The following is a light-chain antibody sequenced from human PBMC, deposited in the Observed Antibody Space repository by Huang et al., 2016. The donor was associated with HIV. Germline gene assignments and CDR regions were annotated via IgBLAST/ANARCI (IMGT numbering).Light chain of an antibody. J-gene: IGKJ3*01. CDR2: DAT. CDR1: QSVSSY. V-gene: IGKV3-11*01. CDR3: QQRSNWPT. Sequence: EIVLTQSPATLSLSPGERATLSCRASQSVSSYLAWYQQTPGPAPRLHIYDATNRATDIPARYSGSGSGTDFTLTISSLEPEDFAVYYCQQRSNWPTFGPGTKVDIK.